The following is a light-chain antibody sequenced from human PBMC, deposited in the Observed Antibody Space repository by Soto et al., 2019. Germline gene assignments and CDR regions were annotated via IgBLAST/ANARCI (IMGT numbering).Light chain of an antibody. CDR3: QQYKTFWT. J-gene: IGKJ1*01. CDR2: DVF. CDR1: QSISSW. Sequence: DIQMTQSPSTLSASVGDRVTITCRASQSISSWLAWYQQKPGKAPKLLMYDVFGLESGVPSRFSVSGSGTEFTLTIASLQPDDFATYYCQQYKTFWTFGQGTKVDIK. V-gene: IGKV1-5*01.